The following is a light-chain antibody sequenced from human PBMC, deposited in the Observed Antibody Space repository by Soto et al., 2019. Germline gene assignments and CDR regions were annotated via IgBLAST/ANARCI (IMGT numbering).Light chain of an antibody. CDR3: QSYDSSLSGWV. CDR2: GNS. J-gene: IGLJ3*02. V-gene: IGLV1-40*01. CDR1: SSNIGAGYD. Sequence: QAVVTQPPSVSGAPGQRVTISCTGSSSNIGAGYDVHWYHRLPGTAPKLLIYGNSNRPSGVPDRFSGSKSGTSASLAITGLQAEDEADYYCQSYDSSLSGWVFGGGTQLTVL.